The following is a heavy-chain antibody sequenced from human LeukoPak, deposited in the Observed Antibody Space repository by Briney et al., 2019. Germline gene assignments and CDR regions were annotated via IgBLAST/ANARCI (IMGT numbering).Heavy chain of an antibody. Sequence: SETLSLTCSVSGGSISSYYWSWIRQPPGKGLEWIGYICYSGSINYNPSLKSRVTISIDTSKNQFSLKLSSVTAADTAVYYCARSGVSGYSSGWYRWYYFDYWGQGTLVTVSS. V-gene: IGHV4-59*01. CDR1: GGSISSYY. D-gene: IGHD6-19*01. CDR3: ARSGVSGYSSGWYRWYYFDY. J-gene: IGHJ4*02. CDR2: ICYSGSI.